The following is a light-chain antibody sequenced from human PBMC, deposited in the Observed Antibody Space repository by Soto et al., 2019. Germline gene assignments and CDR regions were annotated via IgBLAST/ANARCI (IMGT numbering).Light chain of an antibody. J-gene: IGKJ4*01. CDR2: TAS. CDR1: QGINKF. V-gene: IGKV1-16*01. CDR3: QQYESFPLT. Sequence: DIQMTQSPSSLSASVGDSVTITCRASQGINKFLAWFQQKLGTAPKSLISTASRLQSGVPSRFSGSGSGTHFTLTINNLQPEDFATYYCQQYESFPLTFGGGTRVEIK.